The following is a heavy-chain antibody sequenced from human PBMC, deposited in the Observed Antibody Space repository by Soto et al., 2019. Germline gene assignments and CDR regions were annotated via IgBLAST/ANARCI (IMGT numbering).Heavy chain of an antibody. CDR2: ISAYNGNT. V-gene: IGHV1-18*01. J-gene: IGHJ5*02. Sequence: ASVKVSCTASGYTFTSYGISWVRQAPGQGLEWMGWISAYNGNTNYAQKLQGRVTMTTDTSTSTAYMELRSLRSDDTAVYYCARAPGYSSGWYSFPRFDPWGQGTLVTVSS. D-gene: IGHD6-19*01. CDR1: GYTFTSYG. CDR3: ARAPGYSSGWYSFPRFDP.